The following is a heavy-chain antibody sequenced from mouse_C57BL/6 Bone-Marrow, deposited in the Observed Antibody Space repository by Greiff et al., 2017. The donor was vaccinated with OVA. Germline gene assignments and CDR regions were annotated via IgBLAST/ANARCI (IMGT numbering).Heavy chain of an antibody. CDR1: GYTFTSYD. CDR3: ARGRGDGLFDY. V-gene: IGHV1-85*01. Sequence: VKLLESGPELVKPGASVKLSCKASGYTFTSYDINWVKQRPGQGLEWIGWIYPRDGSTKYNEKFKGKATLTVDTSSSTAYMELHSLTSEDSAVYFCARGRGDGLFDYWGQGTTLTVSS. J-gene: IGHJ2*01. CDR2: IYPRDGST. D-gene: IGHD2-3*01.